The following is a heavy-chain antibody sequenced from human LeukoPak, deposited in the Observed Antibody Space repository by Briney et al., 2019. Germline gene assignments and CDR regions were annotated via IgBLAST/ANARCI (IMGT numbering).Heavy chain of an antibody. V-gene: IGHV1-8*03. CDR3: ARGPNWFDP. CDR1: GYTFTSYD. CDR2: MNPNSGNT. J-gene: IGHJ5*02. Sequence: ASVKVSCKASGYTFTSYDINWVRQATGQGFEWMGWMNPNSGNTGYAQKFQGRVTITRNTSISTAYMELSSLRSEDAAVYYCARGPNWFDPWGQGTLVTVSS.